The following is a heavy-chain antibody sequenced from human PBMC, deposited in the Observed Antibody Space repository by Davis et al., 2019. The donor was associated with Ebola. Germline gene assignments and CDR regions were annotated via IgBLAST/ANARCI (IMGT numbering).Heavy chain of an antibody. Sequence: ASVKVSCKASGYTFTSYAMHWVRQAPGQRLEWMGWINAGNGNTKYSQKFQGRVTITRDTSASTAYMELSSLRSDDTAVYYCARVGPATTTFDYWGQGTLVTVSS. V-gene: IGHV1-3*01. CDR1: GYTFTSYA. D-gene: IGHD1-26*01. CDR2: INAGNGNT. CDR3: ARVGPATTTFDY. J-gene: IGHJ4*02.